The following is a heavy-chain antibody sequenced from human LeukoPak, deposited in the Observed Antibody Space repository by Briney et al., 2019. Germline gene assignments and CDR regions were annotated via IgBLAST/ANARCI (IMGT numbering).Heavy chain of an antibody. CDR3: ARRKYSSSGFDY. CDR1: GGSISNYY. Sequence: SETLSLTCTVSGGSISNYYWSWIRQPAGKGLEWIGRIFTSGNTNYNPSLNSRVTMSIDTSKNQFSLKLSSVTAADTAVYYCARRKYSSSGFDYWGQGTLVTVSS. J-gene: IGHJ4*02. CDR2: IFTSGNT. V-gene: IGHV4-4*07. D-gene: IGHD6-6*01.